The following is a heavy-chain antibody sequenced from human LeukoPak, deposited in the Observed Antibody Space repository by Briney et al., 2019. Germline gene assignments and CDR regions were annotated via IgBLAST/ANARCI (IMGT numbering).Heavy chain of an antibody. D-gene: IGHD6-13*01. V-gene: IGHV4-30-2*01. CDR1: GGSISSGGYS. Sequence: PSETLSLTCAVSGGSISSGGYSWSWIRQPPGKGLEWIGYIYHSGSTYYNPSLKSRVTISVDRSKNQFSLKLSSVTAADTAVYYCARHRALRIAAAGTRYYYYGMDVWGQGTTVTVSS. CDR2: IYHSGST. CDR3: ARHRALRIAAAGTRYYYYGMDV. J-gene: IGHJ6*02.